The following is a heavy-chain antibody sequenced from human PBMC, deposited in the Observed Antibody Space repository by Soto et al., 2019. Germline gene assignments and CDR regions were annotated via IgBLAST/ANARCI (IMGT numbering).Heavy chain of an antibody. Sequence: ASVKVSCKVSGYTLTELSMHWVRQAPGKGLEWMGGFDPEDGETIYAQKFQGRVTMTKDTSTSTAYMELSSLRSEDTAVYYCARDSSNFDYWGQGTLVTVS. CDR1: GYTLTELS. D-gene: IGHD6-19*01. V-gene: IGHV1-24*01. J-gene: IGHJ4*02. CDR2: FDPEDGET. CDR3: ARDSSNFDY.